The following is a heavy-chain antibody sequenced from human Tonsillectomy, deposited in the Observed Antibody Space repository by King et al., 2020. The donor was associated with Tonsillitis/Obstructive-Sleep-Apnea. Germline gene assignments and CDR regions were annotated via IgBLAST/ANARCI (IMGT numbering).Heavy chain of an antibody. Sequence: VQLVESGGGLVQPGGSLRLSCAASGFTFNNYWMQWVRQAPGKGLVWVSRINSDGSSTSYADSVKGRFTISRDNAKNTLYLQMNSLRAEDTAVYYCASGSGWDGVDYWGQGTLVTVSS. CDR3: ASGSGWDGVDY. CDR1: GFTFNNYW. D-gene: IGHD6-19*01. CDR2: INSDGSST. V-gene: IGHV3-74*01. J-gene: IGHJ4*02.